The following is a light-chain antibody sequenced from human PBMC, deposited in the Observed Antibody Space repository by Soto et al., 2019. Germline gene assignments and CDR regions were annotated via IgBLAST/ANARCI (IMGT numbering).Light chain of an antibody. CDR2: DTS. CDR3: QQYNNWPWT. J-gene: IGKJ1*01. V-gene: IGKV3-15*01. Sequence: EMVLSQSPGTVSLSPGERATLSCRASQGIGDTLAWYLHKPCQTPRLLIYDTSTRATGVPARFSGSGSGTDFTLTISSLQSEDFAVYYCQQYNNWPWTFGQGTKVDIK. CDR1: QGIGDT.